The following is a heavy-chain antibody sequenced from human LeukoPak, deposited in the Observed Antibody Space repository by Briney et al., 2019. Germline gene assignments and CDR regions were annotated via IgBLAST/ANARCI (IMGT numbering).Heavy chain of an antibody. Sequence: QPGGSLRLSRAASGLTFSSYSMNWVRQAPGEGLEWVSTLSASGGSTYYADSVKGRFTISRDNSKNTLFLQMNSLRAEDTAVYYCAKVRWPYSDYWGQGTLVTVSS. CDR1: GLTFSSYS. V-gene: IGHV3-23*01. J-gene: IGHJ4*02. D-gene: IGHD4-23*01. CDR3: AKVRWPYSDY. CDR2: LSASGGST.